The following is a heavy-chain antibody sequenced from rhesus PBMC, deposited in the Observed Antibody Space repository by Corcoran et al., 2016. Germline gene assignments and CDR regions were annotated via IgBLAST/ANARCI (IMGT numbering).Heavy chain of an antibody. J-gene: IGHJ4*01. CDR1: GFSLSTSGMG. Sequence: QVTLKESGPALVKPTQTLTLTCTFSGFSLSTSGMGVGWIRQPPRTTLEWLAHIYWDDGKRYNTSLKSMLTISKDTSKNQVVLTMTNMDPVDTATYYCARSLAAAGTTFFDYWGQGVLVTVSS. V-gene: IGHV2-1*01. D-gene: IGHD6-25*01. CDR3: ARSLAAAGTTFFDY. CDR2: IYWDDGK.